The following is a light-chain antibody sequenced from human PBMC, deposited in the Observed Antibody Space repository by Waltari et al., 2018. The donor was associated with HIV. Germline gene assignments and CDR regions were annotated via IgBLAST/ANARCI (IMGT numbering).Light chain of an antibody. CDR1: SSDSDVSYY. CDR2: DFT. CDR3: CSYAGSKTHNVA. Sequence: QSALTQPRSVSGSPGQSVTISCSGTSSDSDVSYYVSWYQQHPGKAPQIILYDFTKRPSGVPDRFSGAKSGNTAALTISGLQAEDEADYYCCSYAGSKTHNVAFGGGTRLTVL. J-gene: IGLJ2*01. V-gene: IGLV2-11*01.